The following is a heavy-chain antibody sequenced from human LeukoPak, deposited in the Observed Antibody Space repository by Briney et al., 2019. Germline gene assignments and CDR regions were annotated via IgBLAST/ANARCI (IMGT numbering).Heavy chain of an antibody. CDR2: LDAAYGEM. CDR1: GYSLTQLS. CDR3: ATGRTKWDLLNY. J-gene: IGHJ4*02. D-gene: IGHD1-26*01. Sequence: SVPVSFTGSGYSLTQLSLGWPRLAPGKGIEWMGGLDAAYGEMIYTQMVQGRITMTEDSSTVTAYMEMSSLRSDDTAVYYCATGRTKWDLLNYWGQGTMVTVSS. V-gene: IGHV1-24*01.